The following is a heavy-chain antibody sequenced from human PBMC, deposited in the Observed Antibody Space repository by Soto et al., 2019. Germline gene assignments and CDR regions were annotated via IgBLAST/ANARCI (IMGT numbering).Heavy chain of an antibody. CDR3: ARSRDPDAFDI. J-gene: IGHJ3*02. V-gene: IGHV5-51*01. CDR1: GYRFTSYW. Sequence: PGESLKISCKGSGYRFTSYWISWVRQMPGKGLEWMGIIYPGDSDTRYSPSFQGQVTISADKSFSTAYLLGISRKASDTAVYYCARSRDPDAFDIWGQGTMATVSS. CDR2: IYPGDSDT.